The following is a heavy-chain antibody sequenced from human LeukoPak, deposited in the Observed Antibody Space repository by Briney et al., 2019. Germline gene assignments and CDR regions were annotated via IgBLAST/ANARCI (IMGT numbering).Heavy chain of an antibody. CDR3: AREAGYDGVVVIAYYMDV. CDR2: INPNSGGT. J-gene: IGHJ6*03. V-gene: IGHV1-2*06. CDR1: GYTFTGYY. D-gene: IGHD3-22*01. Sequence: ASVKASCKASGYTFTGYYMHWVRQAPGQGLEWMGRINPNSGGTNYAQKFQGRVTMTRDTSISTAYMELSRLRSDDTAVYYCAREAGYDGVVVIAYYMDVWGKGTTVTVSS.